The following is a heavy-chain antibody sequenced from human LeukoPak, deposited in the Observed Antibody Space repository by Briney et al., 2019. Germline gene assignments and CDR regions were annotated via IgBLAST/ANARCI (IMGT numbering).Heavy chain of an antibody. CDR2: IKLDGSEK. D-gene: IGHD3-9*01. CDR1: GFTFGKYW. Sequence: PGGSLRLSCVASGFTFGKYWMSWVRQAPGKGLEWVANIKLDGSEKNYVDSVKGRFTISRDNAKNPLYLQMNSLRAEDTAVYYCAKWGPYDILTGRINWGQGTLVTVSS. V-gene: IGHV3-7*03. J-gene: IGHJ4*02. CDR3: AKWGPYDILTGRIN.